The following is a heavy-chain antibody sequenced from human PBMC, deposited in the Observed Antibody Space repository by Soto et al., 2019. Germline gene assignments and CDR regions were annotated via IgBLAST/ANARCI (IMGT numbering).Heavy chain of an antibody. D-gene: IGHD2-8*01. CDR2: VSSSGNS. J-gene: IGHJ4*02. V-gene: IGHV4-31*03. Sequence: SETLSLTCTVSGDSISSATHYWNWIRQHPGKGLEWIGYVSSSGNSYYSLSLKSRVFMSVDTSKNLFSLKLSSVTAADTAIYYCVGRLTSIYTYFDSWGQGTQVTVSS. CDR3: VGRLTSIYTYFDS. CDR1: GDSISSATHY.